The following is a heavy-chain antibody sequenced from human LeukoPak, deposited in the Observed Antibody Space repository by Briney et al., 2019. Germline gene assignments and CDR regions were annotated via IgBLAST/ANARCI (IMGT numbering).Heavy chain of an antibody. Sequence: PGGSLRLSCAASGFSFSSYAMTWARQAPVKGLEWVSAISGDGTRTYYADSVKGRFTISRDNSKNTLYLQMNSLRAEDTAVYYCAKVTQRSYYDFWSGYYTMGYWGQGTLVTVSS. CDR2: ISGDGTRT. CDR3: AKVTQRSYYDFWSGYYTMGY. J-gene: IGHJ4*02. CDR1: GFSFSSYA. V-gene: IGHV3-23*01. D-gene: IGHD3-3*01.